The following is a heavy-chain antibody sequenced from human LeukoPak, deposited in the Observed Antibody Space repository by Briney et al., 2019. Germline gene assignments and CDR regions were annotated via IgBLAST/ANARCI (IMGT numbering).Heavy chain of an antibody. Sequence: ASVNVSCKASGYIFTDYYIHWVRQAPGQGLEWMGWINSKTGGTNYAQKFQGRVTMTKDTSISTAYMDLSSLSSDDTAVYYCARDRPASTVILPGVYWGQGILVIVSS. CDR2: INSKTGGT. V-gene: IGHV1-2*02. D-gene: IGHD4-17*01. CDR3: ARDRPASTVILPGVY. J-gene: IGHJ4*02. CDR1: GYIFTDYY.